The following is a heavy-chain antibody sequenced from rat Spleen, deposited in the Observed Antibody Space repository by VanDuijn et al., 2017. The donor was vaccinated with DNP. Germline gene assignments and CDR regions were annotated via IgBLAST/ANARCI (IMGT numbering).Heavy chain of an antibody. D-gene: IGHD1-1*01. J-gene: IGHJ2*01. Sequence: EVQLVESGGDLVQPGRSLKLSCAASGFTFSDYAMAWVRQAPKKGLEWVATISYIGSRTYYRDSVKGRFTISRDDAKTTLSLQMDSLRSEDTATYYCATETNYYSGDVGYFDYWGQGVMVTVSS. V-gene: IGHV5S10*01. CDR3: ATETNYYSGDVGYFDY. CDR1: GFTFSDYA. CDR2: ISYIGSRT.